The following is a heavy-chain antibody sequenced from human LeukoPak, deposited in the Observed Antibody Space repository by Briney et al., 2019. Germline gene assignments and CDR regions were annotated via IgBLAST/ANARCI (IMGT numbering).Heavy chain of an antibody. J-gene: IGHJ4*02. Sequence: PGGSLRLSCAASGFTFSSYAMSWVRQAPGKGLEWVSAISGSCGSTYYADSVKGRLTISRDNSKNTLYLQMNSLRAEDTAVYYCAKGAGYSYGSRFDYWGQGTLVTVSS. V-gene: IGHV3-23*01. CDR1: GFTFSSYA. CDR3: AKGAGYSYGSRFDY. D-gene: IGHD5-18*01. CDR2: ISGSCGST.